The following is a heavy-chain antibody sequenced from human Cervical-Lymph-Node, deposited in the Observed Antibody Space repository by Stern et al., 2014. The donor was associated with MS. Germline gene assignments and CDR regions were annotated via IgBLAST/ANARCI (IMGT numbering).Heavy chain of an antibody. CDR3: AREIAVAGDYYGMDV. D-gene: IGHD6-19*01. CDR2: INTTTRNP. J-gene: IGHJ6*02. Sequence: QVQLVQSGSALKKPGASVKVSCKASGYTFTRYAMNWVRQAPGQGLAWLGWINTTTRNPTYAQGFTGRFLFSLDTSVSTAYLQICSLKAEDTAVYYCAREIAVAGDYYGMDVWGQGTTVTVSS. CDR1: GYTFTRYA. V-gene: IGHV7-4-1*01.